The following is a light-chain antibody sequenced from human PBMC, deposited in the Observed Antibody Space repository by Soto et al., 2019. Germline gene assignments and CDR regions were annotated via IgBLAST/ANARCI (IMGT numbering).Light chain of an antibody. V-gene: IGLV2-8*01. CDR2: DVN. Sequence: QSALTQPPSASGSPGQSVAISCTGTASDIGGYTFVSWYQQHPGQAPKLLIYDVNKRPSGVPDRFSGSKSGNTASLTVSGLQAEDEADYYCSAHGGTKPYVFGNGTKLTVL. J-gene: IGLJ1*01. CDR3: SAHGGTKPYV. CDR1: ASDIGGYTF.